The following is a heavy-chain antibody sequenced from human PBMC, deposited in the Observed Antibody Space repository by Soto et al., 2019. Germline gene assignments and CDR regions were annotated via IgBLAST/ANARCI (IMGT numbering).Heavy chain of an antibody. CDR1: GFTFSDYY. Sequence: PVGSLRLSCAASGFTFSDYYMSWIRQAPGKGLEWVSYISSSGSTIYYADSVKGRFTISRDNAKNSLYLQINSLRAEDTAVYYCARDGTTVDYGNYYGMDVWGQGTTVTVSS. J-gene: IGHJ6*02. CDR3: ARDGTTVDYGNYYGMDV. CDR2: ISSSGSTI. V-gene: IGHV3-11*01. D-gene: IGHD4-17*01.